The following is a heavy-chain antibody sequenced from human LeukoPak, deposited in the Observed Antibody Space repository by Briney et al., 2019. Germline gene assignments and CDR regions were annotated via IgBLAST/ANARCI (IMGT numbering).Heavy chain of an antibody. D-gene: IGHD6-13*01. CDR3: AKHHYSSSRDYCDY. J-gene: IGHJ4*02. V-gene: IGHV3-23*01. CDR1: GFTLGTYA. CDR2: ISGSVGST. Sequence: GGSLRLSCAASGFTLGTYAMTWVRQAPGKGLEWVSVISGSVGSTNYADSVKGRFIISRDNSRNTLFLQMNSLRAEDTAVYYCAKHHYSSSRDYCDYWGQGTLVTVSS.